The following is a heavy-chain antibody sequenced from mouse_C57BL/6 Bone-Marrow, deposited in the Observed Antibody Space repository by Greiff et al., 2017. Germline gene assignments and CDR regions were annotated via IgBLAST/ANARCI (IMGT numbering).Heavy chain of an antibody. D-gene: IGHD1-1*01. J-gene: IGHJ4*01. CDR2: IYPGSGST. CDR3: ALTTVAHYYAMDY. V-gene: IGHV1-55*01. CDR1: GYTFTSYW. Sequence: VQLQQPGAELVKPGASVKMSCKASGYTFTSYWITWVKQRPGQGLEWIGDIYPGSGSTNYNEKFKSKATLTVDTSSSTAYMQLSSLTSEDSAVYYCALTTVAHYYAMDYWGQGTSVTVSS.